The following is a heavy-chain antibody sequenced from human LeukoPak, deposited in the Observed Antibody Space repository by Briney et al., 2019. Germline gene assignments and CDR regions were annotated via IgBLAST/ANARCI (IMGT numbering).Heavy chain of an antibody. CDR2: IYYSGST. J-gene: IGHJ4*02. Sequence: SETLSLTCTVSGGSISSYYWSWIRQPPGKGLEWIGYIYYSGSTNYNPSLKSRVTISVDTSKNQFSLKLSSVTAADTAVYYCAAGLWFGVLESWGQGTLVTVSS. CDR3: AAGLWFGVLES. D-gene: IGHD3-10*01. CDR1: GGSISSYY. V-gene: IGHV4-59*01.